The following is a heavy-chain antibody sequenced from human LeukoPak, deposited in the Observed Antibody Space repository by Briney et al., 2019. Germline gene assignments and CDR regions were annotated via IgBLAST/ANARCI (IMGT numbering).Heavy chain of an antibody. Sequence: PGGSLRLSCAASGFTVSSNYMSWVRQAPGEGLEWVSIIYSGGSTSYADSVKGRFTISRDNSKNTLYLQMNSLRAEDTAVYYCARKTDHQTGGDYWGQGTLVTVSS. CDR3: ARKTDHQTGGDY. CDR1: GFTVSSNY. V-gene: IGHV3-66*01. D-gene: IGHD1-1*01. J-gene: IGHJ4*02. CDR2: IYSGGST.